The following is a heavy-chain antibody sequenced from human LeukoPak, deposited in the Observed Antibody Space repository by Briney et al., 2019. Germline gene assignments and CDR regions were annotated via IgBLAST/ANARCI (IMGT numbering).Heavy chain of an antibody. CDR2: FGPEDGET. D-gene: IGHD5-18*01. V-gene: IGHV1-24*01. CDR1: GYTLTELS. Sequence: GASVKVSCKVSGYTLTELSMHWVRQAPGKGLEWMGGFGPEDGETIYAQKFQGRVTMTRDTSTSTVYMELSSLRSEDTAVYYCAREGRGYSYGDNWFDPWGQGTLVTVSS. CDR3: AREGRGYSYGDNWFDP. J-gene: IGHJ5*02.